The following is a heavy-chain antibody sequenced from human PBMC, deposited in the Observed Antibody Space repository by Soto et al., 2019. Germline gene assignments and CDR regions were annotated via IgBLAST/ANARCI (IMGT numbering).Heavy chain of an antibody. CDR1: GGSIGSSSYY. D-gene: IGHD3-10*01. J-gene: IGHJ3*02. CDR3: ARHESKELWFGELLGIGAFDI. V-gene: IGHV4-39*01. CDR2: IYYSGST. Sequence: SEALSLTCTVSGGSIGSSSYYWGWIRQPPGKGLEWIGSIYYSGSTYYNPSLKSRVTISVDTSKNQFSLKLSSVTAADSAVYYCARHESKELWFGELLGIGAFDIWGQGTMVTASS.